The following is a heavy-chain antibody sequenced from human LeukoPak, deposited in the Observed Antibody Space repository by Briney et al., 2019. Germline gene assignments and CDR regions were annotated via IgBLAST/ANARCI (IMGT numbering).Heavy chain of an antibody. J-gene: IGHJ4*02. V-gene: IGHV1-2*02. CDR3: ARSPHILTGENFDY. CDR2: INPNSGGT. CDR1: GYSFTAYY. Sequence: ASVKVSCKASGYSFTAYYMHWVRQAPGQGLEWMGWINPNSGGTNYTQKFQGRVTMTRDTSITTAYMEMSRLRSDDTALYYCARSPHILTGENFDYWGQGTLVTVSS. D-gene: IGHD3-9*01.